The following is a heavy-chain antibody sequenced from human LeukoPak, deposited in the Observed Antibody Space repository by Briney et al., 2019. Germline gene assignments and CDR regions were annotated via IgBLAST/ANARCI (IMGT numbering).Heavy chain of an antibody. CDR2: MNPNSGNT. D-gene: IGHD3-9*01. CDR3: ASAVLRYFDSHDAFDI. CDR1: GYTFTSYD. Sequence: ASVKVSCKASGYTFTSYDINWVRQATGQGLEWMGWMNPNSGNTGYAQKFQGRVTITRNTSISTAYMELSSLRSEDTAVYYCASAVLRYFDSHDAFDIWGQGTMVTVSS. J-gene: IGHJ3*02. V-gene: IGHV1-8*03.